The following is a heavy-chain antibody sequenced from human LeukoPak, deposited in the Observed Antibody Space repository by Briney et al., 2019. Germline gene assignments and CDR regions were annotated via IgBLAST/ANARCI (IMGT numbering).Heavy chain of an antibody. Sequence: AASVKVSCKVSGYTLTELSMHWVRQAPGKGLEWMGGFDPEDGETIYAQKFQGRVTMTEDTSTDTAYMELSSLRSEDTAVYYCATTLVISGYYRSWGQGTLVTVSS. CDR1: GYTLTELS. J-gene: IGHJ5*02. D-gene: IGHD3-22*01. CDR3: ATTLVISGYYRS. V-gene: IGHV1-24*01. CDR2: FDPEDGET.